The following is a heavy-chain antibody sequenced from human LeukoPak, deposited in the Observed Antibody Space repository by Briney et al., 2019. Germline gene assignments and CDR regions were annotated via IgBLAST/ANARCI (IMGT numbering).Heavy chain of an antibody. CDR2: IKQDGSEK. J-gene: IGHJ4*02. CDR3: ARGRSYREAYYFDY. D-gene: IGHD1-26*01. Sequence: GGSLRLSCAASGFTFSSYWMSWVRQAPGKVLEWVANIKQDGSEKYYVDSVKGRFTISRDNAKNSLYLQMNSLRAEDTAVYYCARGRSYREAYYFDYWGQGTLVTVSS. CDR1: GFTFSSYW. V-gene: IGHV3-7*01.